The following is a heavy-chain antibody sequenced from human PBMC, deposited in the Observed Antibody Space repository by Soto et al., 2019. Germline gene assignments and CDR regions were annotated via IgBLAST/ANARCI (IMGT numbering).Heavy chain of an antibody. J-gene: IGHJ3*02. Sequence: GGSLRLSCAASGFTFSSYWMSWVRQAPGKGLEWVANIKQDGSEKYYVDSVKGRFTISRDNAKNSLYLQMNSLRAEDTAVYYCARTSGSYPSDAFDIWGQGTMVTVSS. CDR1: GFTFSSYW. CDR2: IKQDGSEK. D-gene: IGHD1-26*01. CDR3: ARTSGSYPSDAFDI. V-gene: IGHV3-7*01.